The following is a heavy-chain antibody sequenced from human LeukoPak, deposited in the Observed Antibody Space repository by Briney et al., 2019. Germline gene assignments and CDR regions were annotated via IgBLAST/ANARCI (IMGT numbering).Heavy chain of an antibody. Sequence: GGSLRLSCAASGFTFSNYSMNWVRQAPGKGLEWFSSISSSSSYIYYADSVKGRFTISRDNAKNSLYLQMNSLRAEDTAVYYCARGSGAVAGVDYWGQGTLVTVSS. J-gene: IGHJ4*02. CDR1: GFTFSNYS. CDR2: ISSSSSYI. V-gene: IGHV3-21*01. CDR3: ARGSGAVAGVDY. D-gene: IGHD6-19*01.